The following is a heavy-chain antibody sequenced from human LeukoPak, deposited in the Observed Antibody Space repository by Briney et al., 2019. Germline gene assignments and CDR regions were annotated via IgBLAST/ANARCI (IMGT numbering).Heavy chain of an antibody. CDR3: ARMNYVSTGWGAPFDN. Sequence: PGGSLRLSCAASGFTFSSYSMNWVRQAPGKGLEWVSYISSSSSTIYYADSVKGRFTISRDNAKNLLFLQMNSLRAEDTAVYYCARMNYVSTGWGAPFDNWGQGTLVTVSS. CDR1: GFTFSSYS. D-gene: IGHD1-7*01. J-gene: IGHJ4*02. CDR2: ISSSSSTI. V-gene: IGHV3-48*04.